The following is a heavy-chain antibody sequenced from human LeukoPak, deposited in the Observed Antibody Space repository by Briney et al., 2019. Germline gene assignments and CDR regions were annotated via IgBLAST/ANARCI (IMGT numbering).Heavy chain of an antibody. CDR2: IYYSGST. CDR1: GGSISSSSYY. V-gene: IGHV4-39*07. Sequence: PSETLSLTCTVSGGSISSSSYYWGWIRQPPGKGLEWIGSIYYSGSTYYNPSLKSRVTISVDTSKNQFSLKLSSVTAADTAVYYCARDRILLWFGEYQYYFDYWGQGTLVTVSS. J-gene: IGHJ4*02. D-gene: IGHD3-10*01. CDR3: ARDRILLWFGEYQYYFDY.